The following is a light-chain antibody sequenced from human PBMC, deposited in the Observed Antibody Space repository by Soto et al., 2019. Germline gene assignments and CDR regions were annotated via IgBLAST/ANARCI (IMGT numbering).Light chain of an antibody. Sequence: DIQVTQSPSTLSASVGDRVTITCRTSQNINTWLAWFQKKPGKAPKVLISKASTLESRVPSRFSGDGSGTEFTLTISSLQTEDLATYYCQQDCDNSPWTFGQGTKVEIK. V-gene: IGKV1-5*03. CDR3: QQDCDNSPWT. CDR1: QNINTW. CDR2: KAS. J-gene: IGKJ1*01.